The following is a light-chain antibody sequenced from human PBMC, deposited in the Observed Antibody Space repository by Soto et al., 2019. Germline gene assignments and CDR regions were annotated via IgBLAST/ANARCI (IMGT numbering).Light chain of an antibody. J-gene: IGKJ5*01. CDR1: QNILSN. CDR2: GAS. Sequence: EIVMTQSPATLSVSPGERATLSCRASQNILSNLAWYQQKPGQAPRLLIYGASTRATGIPARFSGSGSGTEFTLTISSLQSEDFEIYYCQQRSNWPPITFGQGTRLEI. CDR3: QQRSNWPPIT. V-gene: IGKV3-15*01.